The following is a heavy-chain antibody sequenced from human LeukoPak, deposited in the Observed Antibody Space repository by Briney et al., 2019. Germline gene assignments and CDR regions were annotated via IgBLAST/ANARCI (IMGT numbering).Heavy chain of an antibody. Sequence: PSETLSLTCTVSGGSISSHYWSWIRQPPGKGLEWIGNIYYSGSTNSNPSLKSRVTISMDTSKNRISLQLSSVTAADTAVYYCARQRKYDFWSGYYDLWGQGTLVTVSS. CDR3: ARQRKYDFWSGYYDL. D-gene: IGHD3/OR15-3a*01. J-gene: IGHJ4*02. CDR2: IYYSGST. CDR1: GGSISSHY. V-gene: IGHV4-59*11.